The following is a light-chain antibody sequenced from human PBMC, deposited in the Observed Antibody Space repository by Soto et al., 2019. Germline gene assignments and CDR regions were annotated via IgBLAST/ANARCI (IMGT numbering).Light chain of an antibody. CDR1: QSVSSN. CDR2: GAS. V-gene: IGKV3-15*01. J-gene: IGKJ4*01. CDR3: QQYNNWPLT. Sequence: EIVVTQSPATLSVSPGEGATLSCRASQSVSSNLAWYQQKRGQAPRLLIYGASTRAAGIPARFSGSGSGTEFTLTMSSLQSEDFAVYYCQQYNNWPLTFGGGTKVDIK.